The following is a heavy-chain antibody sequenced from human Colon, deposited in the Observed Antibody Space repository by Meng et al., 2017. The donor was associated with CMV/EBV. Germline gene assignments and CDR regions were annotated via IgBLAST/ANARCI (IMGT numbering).Heavy chain of an antibody. CDR1: GFSVRNNY. CDR3: ARNRLECGGDCYFADS. V-gene: IGHV3-66*01. J-gene: IGHJ6*02. CDR2: IYDTGRT. Sequence: GESLKISCTASGFSVRNNYVSWVRQGPGKGLEWVSVIYDTGRTYYADSVKGRFTVSRDESKNTVSLQMNNLRVEDTAVYYCARNRLECGGDCYFADSWGQGTTVTVSS. D-gene: IGHD2-21*01.